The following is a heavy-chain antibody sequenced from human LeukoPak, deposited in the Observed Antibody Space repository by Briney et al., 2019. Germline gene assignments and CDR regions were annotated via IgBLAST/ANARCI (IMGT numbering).Heavy chain of an antibody. V-gene: IGHV3-7*01. Sequence: PGGSLRLSCAASGFTFSSYAMSWVRQAPGKGLEWVATILPGGKESYRVDSVKGRFIISRDNAKNSLFLQMNSLRGDDTALYYCMSAHGYWGQGTLVTVSS. CDR2: ILPGGKES. J-gene: IGHJ4*02. CDR3: MSAHGY. CDR1: GFTFSSYA.